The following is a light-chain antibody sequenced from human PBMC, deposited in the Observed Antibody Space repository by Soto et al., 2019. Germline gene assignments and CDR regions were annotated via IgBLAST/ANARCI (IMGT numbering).Light chain of an antibody. Sequence: QSALNQPRSVSGSPGQSVTIFCTGTSSDVGGYNYVSWYQQHPGKAPELMIYDVSKRPSGVPDRFSGSKSGNTASLTISGLQAEDEADYYCCSYAGSYVFGTGTKVTVL. J-gene: IGLJ1*01. CDR2: DVS. CDR1: SSDVGGYNY. CDR3: CSYAGSYV. V-gene: IGLV2-11*01.